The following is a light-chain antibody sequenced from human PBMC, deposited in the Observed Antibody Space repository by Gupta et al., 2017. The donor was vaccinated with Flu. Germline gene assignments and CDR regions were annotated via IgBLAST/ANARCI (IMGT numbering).Light chain of an antibody. CDR1: QSVSSY. CDR2: DAS. Sequence: EIVLTQSPATLSLSPGERATLSCRASQSVSSYLAWYQQKPGQAPRLLIYDASNRATGIPARFSGSGSGTDFTLTISSLEPEEFAVYYCQQRSNWPPVSLTFGGGTKVEIK. J-gene: IGKJ4*01. CDR3: QQRSNWPPVSLT. V-gene: IGKV3-11*01.